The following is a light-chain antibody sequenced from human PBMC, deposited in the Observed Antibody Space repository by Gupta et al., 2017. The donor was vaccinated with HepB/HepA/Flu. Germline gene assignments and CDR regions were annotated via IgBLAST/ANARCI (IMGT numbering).Light chain of an antibody. CDR2: DVN. CDR3: SSYAGSDNWI. V-gene: IGLV2-8*01. CDR1: SSDVGGYDY. Sequence: QSALTQPPSASGSPGQSVTISCTGTSSDVGGYDYVSWYQQHPGKAPKLMIHDVNKRPSGVPDRFSGSKSGNTASLTISGLQAEDEADYYCSSYAGSDNWIFGGGTRLTVL. J-gene: IGLJ2*01.